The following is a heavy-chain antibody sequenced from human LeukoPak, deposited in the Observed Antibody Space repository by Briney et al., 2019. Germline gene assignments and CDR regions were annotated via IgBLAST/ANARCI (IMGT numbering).Heavy chain of an antibody. Sequence: SETLSLTCTVSGDSISGSGYYWGWIRQPPGKGLEWIGSIYSSGSTYYNASLQSRVTISIETSKNQIPLRLNSVTAADTAMYYCAKSGGYGLIDYWGQGTLVTVSS. V-gene: IGHV4-39*01. D-gene: IGHD1-26*01. J-gene: IGHJ4*02. CDR3: AKSGGYGLIDY. CDR2: IYSSGST. CDR1: GDSISGSGYY.